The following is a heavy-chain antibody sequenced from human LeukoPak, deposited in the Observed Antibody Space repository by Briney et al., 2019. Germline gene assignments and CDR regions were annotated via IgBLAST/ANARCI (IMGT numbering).Heavy chain of an antibody. CDR3: VRVGSVSGSDYLDY. D-gene: IGHD6-19*01. V-gene: IGHV3-72*01. CDR1: GFTFSDHF. Sequence: PGGSLSLSCAVSGFTFSDHFLDWVRQAPGKGLEWVGRSRNKAKSYTTEYAAPVKGRFTISRDDSKNSLYLQMNSLETEDTAVYYCVRVGSVSGSDYLDYWAREHWSPSPQ. CDR2: SRNKAKSYTT. J-gene: IGHJ4*02.